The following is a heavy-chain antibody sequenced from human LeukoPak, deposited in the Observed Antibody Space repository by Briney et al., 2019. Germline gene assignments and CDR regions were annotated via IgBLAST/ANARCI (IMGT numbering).Heavy chain of an antibody. Sequence: GGSLRLSCAASVFPFSSYARSWVRQARGKVLEWVSAISGSGGRTYYADSVRDRFPISRDNSKKTLYVQLNILRAEGTAVYYCAKDVSLSRWGQGTLVTVSS. V-gene: IGHV3-23*01. CDR1: VFPFSSYA. D-gene: IGHD5/OR15-5a*01. CDR3: AKDVSLSR. J-gene: IGHJ4*02. CDR2: ISGSGGRT.